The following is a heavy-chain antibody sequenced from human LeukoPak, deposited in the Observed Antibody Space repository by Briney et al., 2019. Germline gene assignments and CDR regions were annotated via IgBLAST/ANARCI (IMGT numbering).Heavy chain of an antibody. Sequence: ASETLSLTCTVSGGSVSSGSYYWSWIRQPPGKGLEWIGYIYYSGSTNYNPSLKSRVTISVDTSRNQFSLKLSSVTAADTAVYYCARSFKLETNQFDYWGQGTLVTVSS. J-gene: IGHJ4*02. CDR1: GGSVSSGSYY. CDR3: ARSFKLETNQFDY. D-gene: IGHD1-1*01. CDR2: IYYSGST. V-gene: IGHV4-61*01.